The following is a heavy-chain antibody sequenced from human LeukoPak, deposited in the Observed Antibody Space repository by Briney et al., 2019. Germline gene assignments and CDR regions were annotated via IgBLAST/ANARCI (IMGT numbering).Heavy chain of an antibody. CDR3: ARGLGPSDAFDI. D-gene: IGHD3-16*01. Sequence: SETLSLTCTVSGGSISSYYWSWIRQPPGKGLEWIGYIYYSGSTNHNPSLKSRVTISVDTSKNQFSLKLSSVTAADTAVYYCARGLGPSDAFDIWGQGTMVTVSS. V-gene: IGHV4-59*01. J-gene: IGHJ3*02. CDR2: IYYSGST. CDR1: GGSISSYY.